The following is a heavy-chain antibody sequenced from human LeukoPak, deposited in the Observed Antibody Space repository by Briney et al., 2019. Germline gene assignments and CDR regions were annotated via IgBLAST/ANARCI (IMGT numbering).Heavy chain of an antibody. D-gene: IGHD2-15*01. CDR2: IYYSGYT. V-gene: IGHV4-59*12. CDR1: GGSISSYY. CDR3: ARVSFFRWASTRPSYYYYYMDV. J-gene: IGHJ6*03. Sequence: SETLSLTCTVSGGSISSYYWSWIRQPPGKGLKWIGNIYYSGYTTYSPSLRSRVTISVDTSKNQFSLKLSSVTAADTAVYYCARVSFFRWASTRPSYYYYYMDVWGKGTTVTISS.